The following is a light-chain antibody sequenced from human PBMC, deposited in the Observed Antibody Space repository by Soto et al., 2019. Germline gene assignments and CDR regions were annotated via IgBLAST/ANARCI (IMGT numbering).Light chain of an antibody. CDR3: QQYGSSGT. CDR1: QSVSSNY. CDR2: GAS. V-gene: IGKV3-20*01. J-gene: IGKJ1*01. Sequence: EIVLTQSPGTLSLSPGERATLSCSASQSVSSNYLAWYQQKPGQAPRLLIYGASSRATGIPDRFSGSGSGTDFTLTISRLEPEDFAVYYCQQYGSSGTFGQGTKGDIK.